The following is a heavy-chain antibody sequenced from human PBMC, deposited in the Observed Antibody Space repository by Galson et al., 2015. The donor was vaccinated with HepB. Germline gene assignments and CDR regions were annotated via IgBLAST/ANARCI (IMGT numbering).Heavy chain of an antibody. J-gene: IGHJ6*03. CDR2: MNPNSGNT. V-gene: IGHV1-8*01. D-gene: IGHD3-9*01. CDR1: GYTFTSYD. Sequence: SVKVSCKASGYTFTSYDINWVRQATGQGLEWRGWMNPNSGNTGYAQNFQGRVTMTRNTSISTAYMELRSLRSEDTAVYYCVRGKLLRDDRNYYYSMDVWGKGPTVTVSS. CDR3: VRGKLLRDDRNYYYSMDV.